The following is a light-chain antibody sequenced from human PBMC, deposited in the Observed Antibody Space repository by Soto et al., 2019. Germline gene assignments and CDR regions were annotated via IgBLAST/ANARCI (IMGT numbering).Light chain of an antibody. V-gene: IGKV1-9*01. Sequence: DIKLTQSPSFLSASVGDRVTITCRASQGLSSDLAWYQQKQGKAPKLLIYAASTLQSGVPSRFSGSGSGTEFTLTISILQPEDFATYYCQQLNSYPITFGQGTRLEIK. CDR1: QGLSSD. J-gene: IGKJ5*01. CDR3: QQLNSYPIT. CDR2: AAS.